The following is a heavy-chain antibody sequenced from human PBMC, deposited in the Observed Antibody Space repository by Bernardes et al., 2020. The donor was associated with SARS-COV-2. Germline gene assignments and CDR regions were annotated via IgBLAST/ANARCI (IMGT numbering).Heavy chain of an antibody. D-gene: IGHD1-26*01. CDR1: GFSFSSYG. Sequence: GGSLRLSCAASGFSFSSYGMHWVRQAPGKGLEWVATIWYDGSNERYADSVKGRFTISRDNSKNTLYLQMKSLRAEDTAVYYCAKTLSGNYEAYYPHWGQGTLVTVSS. V-gene: IGHV3-33*06. J-gene: IGHJ1*01. CDR3: AKTLSGNYEAYYPH. CDR2: IWYDGSNE.